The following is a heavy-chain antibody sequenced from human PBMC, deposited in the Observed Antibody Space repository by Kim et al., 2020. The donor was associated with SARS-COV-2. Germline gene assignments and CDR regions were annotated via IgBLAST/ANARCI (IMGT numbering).Heavy chain of an antibody. CDR3: AKDISWWFGDPYYYYGMDV. V-gene: IGHV3-30*18. CDR1: GFTFSSYG. J-gene: IGHJ6*02. D-gene: IGHD3-10*01. CDR2: ISYDGSNK. Sequence: GGSLRLSCAASGFTFSSYGMHWVRQAPGKGLEWVAVISYDGSNKYYADSVKGRFTISRDNSKNTLYLQMNSLRAEDTAVYYCAKDISWWFGDPYYYYGMDVWGQGTTVTVSS.